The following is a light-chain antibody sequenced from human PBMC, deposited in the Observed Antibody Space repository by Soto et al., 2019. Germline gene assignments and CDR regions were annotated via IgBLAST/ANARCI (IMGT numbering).Light chain of an antibody. V-gene: IGKV3-20*01. Sequence: EIVLTQSPCTLSLSPGERATRSSRASQSVSSSYLSWYQQKPGQAPRLLIYGASSRATGIPDRFSGSGSGTDFTLTISRLEPEDFAVYYCQQYGSSPRTFGQGTKVDIK. CDR1: QSVSSSY. CDR3: QQYGSSPRT. CDR2: GAS. J-gene: IGKJ1*01.